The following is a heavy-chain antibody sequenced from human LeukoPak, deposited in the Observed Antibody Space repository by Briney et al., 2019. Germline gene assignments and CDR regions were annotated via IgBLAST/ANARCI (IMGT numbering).Heavy chain of an antibody. CDR1: GGSISSSGYY. Sequence: PSETLSLTCTVSGGSISSSGYYWGWIRQPPGKGLEWIGSIYYTGSTYYNPSLKSRVTISVDTSKNQFSLNLNSVTAADTAVYYCARGGAARLHFQNWGQGTLVTVSS. CDR3: ARGGAARLHFQN. D-gene: IGHD6-6*01. J-gene: IGHJ1*01. CDR2: IYYTGST. V-gene: IGHV4-39*07.